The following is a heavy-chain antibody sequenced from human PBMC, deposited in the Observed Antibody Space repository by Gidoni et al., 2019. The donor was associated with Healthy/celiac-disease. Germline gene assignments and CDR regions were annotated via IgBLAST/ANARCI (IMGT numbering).Heavy chain of an antibody. V-gene: IGHV4-28*01. CDR1: DYSISSGNW. J-gene: IGHJ3*02. CDR3: ARNSRVVAIPTDAFDI. Sequence: QVQLQESGPGLVKPSDTLSLTCVVSDYSISSGNWWGWIRQPPGEGLEWIGYIHYGGSTYYNPSLKSRVTMSVDTSKNQFSLKLSSVTAVDTAVYFCARNSRVVAIPTDAFDIWGQGTVVIVS. D-gene: IGHD2-21*01. CDR2: IHYGGST.